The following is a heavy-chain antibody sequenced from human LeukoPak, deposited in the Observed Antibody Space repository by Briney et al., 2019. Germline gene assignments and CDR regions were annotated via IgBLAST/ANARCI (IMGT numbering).Heavy chain of an antibody. CDR3: ARAGIATYYYYYGMDV. Sequence: SETLSLTCAVYGGSFSGYYWSWIRQPPGKGLEWIGEINHSGSTNYNPSLKSRVTISVDTSKNQFSLKLSSVTAADTAVYYRARAGIATYYYYYGMDVWGQGTTVTVSS. CDR1: GGSFSGYY. CDR2: INHSGST. D-gene: IGHD2-21*01. V-gene: IGHV4-34*01. J-gene: IGHJ6*02.